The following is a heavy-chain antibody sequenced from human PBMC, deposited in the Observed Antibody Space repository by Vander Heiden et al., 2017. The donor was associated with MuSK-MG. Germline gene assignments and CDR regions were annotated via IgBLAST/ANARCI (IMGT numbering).Heavy chain of an antibody. CDR3: AREKWERLLRNAFDI. CDR2: ISSSGSTI. D-gene: IGHD1-26*01. Sequence: QVQLVESGGGLVKPGGSLRRSCAASGFPFSDYYISWIRQAPGKGLEWVSYISSSGSTIYYADSVKGRFTISRDNAKNSLYLQMNSLRAEDTAVYYCAREKWERLLRNAFDIWGQGTMVTVSS. J-gene: IGHJ3*02. V-gene: IGHV3-11*01. CDR1: GFPFSDYY.